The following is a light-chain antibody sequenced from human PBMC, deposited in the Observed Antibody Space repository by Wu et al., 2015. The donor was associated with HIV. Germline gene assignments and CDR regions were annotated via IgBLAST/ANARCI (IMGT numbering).Light chain of an antibody. Sequence: EIVLTQSPATLSLSPGERATLSCRASQSVGSYLAWYQEKPGQAPRLLIYNASDRATGIPARFSASGSGTDFTLTISSLEPEDFAVYYCQQRSNWPPPYSFGQGTKLEIK. CDR3: QQRSNWPPPYS. CDR1: QSVGSY. CDR2: NAS. J-gene: IGKJ2*03. V-gene: IGKV3-11*01.